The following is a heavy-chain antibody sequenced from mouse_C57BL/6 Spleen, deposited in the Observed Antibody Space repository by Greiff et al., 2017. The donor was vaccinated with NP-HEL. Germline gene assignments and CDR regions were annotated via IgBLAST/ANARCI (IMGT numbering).Heavy chain of an antibody. Sequence: QVQLQQPGAELVRPGTSVKLSCKASGYTFTSYWMHWVKQRPGQGLEWIGVIDPSDSYTNYNQKFKGKATLTVDTSSSTAYMQLSSLTSEDSAVYYCARGAGIGGNYYAMDYWGQGTSVTVSS. CDR2: IDPSDSYT. D-gene: IGHD2-1*01. J-gene: IGHJ4*01. CDR1: GYTFTSYW. V-gene: IGHV1-59*01. CDR3: ARGAGIGGNYYAMDY.